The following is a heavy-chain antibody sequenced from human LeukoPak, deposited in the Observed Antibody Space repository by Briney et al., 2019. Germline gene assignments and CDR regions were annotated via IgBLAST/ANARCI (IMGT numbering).Heavy chain of an antibody. CDR2: INPNSGGT. D-gene: IGHD2-2*01. CDR3: ASGSRYCSSTSCYPAFYYYYMDV. CDR1: GYTFTGYY. V-gene: IGHV1-2*02. Sequence: GASVKVSCKASGYTFTGYYMHWVRQAPGQGLEWMGWINPNSGGTNYAQKFQGRVTMTRDTSIGTAYMELSRLRSDDTAVYYCASGSRYCSSTSCYPAFYYYYMDVWAKGPRSPSP. J-gene: IGHJ6*03.